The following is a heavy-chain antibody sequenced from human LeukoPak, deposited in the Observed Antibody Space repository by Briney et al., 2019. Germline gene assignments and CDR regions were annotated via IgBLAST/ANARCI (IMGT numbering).Heavy chain of an antibody. D-gene: IGHD6-19*01. V-gene: IGHV4-39*01. CDR3: ARHGIAVAGHFDY. CDR2: IYYSGST. CDR1: GGSISSSSYY. J-gene: IGHJ4*02. Sequence: PSETLSLTCTVSGGSISSSSYYWGWIRQPPGKGLEWFGSIYYSGSTYYNPSLKSRVTTSVDTSKNQFSLKLCSVTAADMAVYYCARHGIAVAGHFDYWSRGTLVTVSS.